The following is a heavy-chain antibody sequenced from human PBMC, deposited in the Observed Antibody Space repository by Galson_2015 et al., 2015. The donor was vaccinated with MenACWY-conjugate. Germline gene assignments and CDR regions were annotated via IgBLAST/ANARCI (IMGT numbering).Heavy chain of an antibody. J-gene: IGHJ4*02. Sequence: SLRLSCAASGFAFSRVGMHWVRQAPGKGLEWVALMSYSESVEFYGDSVRGRFTISRDNSMNTLYLQMNSLRAEDTAIYYCAKRPATYYYDSSGYYWFDYWGQGTLVTVSS. V-gene: IGHV3-30*18. CDR2: MSYSESVE. CDR3: AKRPATYYYDSSGYYWFDY. CDR1: GFAFSRVG. D-gene: IGHD3-22*01.